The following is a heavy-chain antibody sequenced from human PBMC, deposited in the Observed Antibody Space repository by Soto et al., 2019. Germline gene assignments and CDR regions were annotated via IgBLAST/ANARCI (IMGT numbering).Heavy chain of an antibody. D-gene: IGHD3-22*01. CDR1: GFTFSSYA. CDR2: ISYDGSNK. CDR3: ARGMIVVVTFDY. V-gene: IGHV3-30-3*01. Sequence: HPGGSLRLSCAASGFTFSSYAMHWVRQAPGKGLEWVAVISYDGSNKYYADSVKGRFTISRDNSKNTLYLQMNRLRAEDTAVYYCARGMIVVVTFDYWGQGT. J-gene: IGHJ4*02.